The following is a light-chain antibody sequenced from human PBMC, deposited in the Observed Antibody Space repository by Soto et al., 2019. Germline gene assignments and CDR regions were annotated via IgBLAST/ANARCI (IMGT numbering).Light chain of an antibody. CDR2: GAS. CDR1: QTVSTN. J-gene: IGKJ2*01. V-gene: IGKV3-15*01. Sequence: EMVMTQSPATLSVSPGERATLSCRASQTVSTNLAWYQQRPGQAPRLLIYGASTRATGIPARFSGSGSGTDFTLTISSLQSEDFAIYYCQQYSDWPPYTFGQGTKLEIK. CDR3: QQYSDWPPYT.